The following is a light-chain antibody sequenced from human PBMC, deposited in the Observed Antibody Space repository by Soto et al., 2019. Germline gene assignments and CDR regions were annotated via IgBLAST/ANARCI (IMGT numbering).Light chain of an antibody. CDR3: QQYNKWPLT. CDR1: QSFYST. J-gene: IGKJ4*01. V-gene: IGKV3-15*01. CDR2: HAS. Sequence: EIVMTQSPATLSVSPGERATLSCRASQSFYSTLAWYQQKPGQAPSLLIYHASTRATGIPARFSGSGSGTEFTLTISSLQSEDFAVYYCQQYNKWPLTFGGGTKLEIK.